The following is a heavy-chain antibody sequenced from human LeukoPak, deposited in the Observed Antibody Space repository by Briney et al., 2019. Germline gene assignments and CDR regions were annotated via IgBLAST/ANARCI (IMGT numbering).Heavy chain of an antibody. D-gene: IGHD3-16*01. J-gene: IGHJ4*02. CDR2: INSDGSSI. Sequence: GGSLRLSCSASGFTFSNYRMHWVRQAPGKGLVWVSRINSDGSSITYADSVKGRFTISRDNAKNSLYLQMNSLRAEDTAVYYCASGDLHGGAYDVDYWGQGTLVTVSS. V-gene: IGHV3-74*01. CDR3: ASGDLHGGAYDVDY. CDR1: GFTFSNYR.